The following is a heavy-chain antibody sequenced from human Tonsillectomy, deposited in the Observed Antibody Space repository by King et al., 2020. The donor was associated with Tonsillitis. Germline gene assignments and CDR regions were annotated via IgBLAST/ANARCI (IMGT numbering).Heavy chain of an antibody. CDR3: ARTAIGVPGNYFDY. J-gene: IGHJ4*02. D-gene: IGHD6-19*01. CDR2: INPNSGDT. Sequence: QLVQSGAEVKKPGASMKVSCKASGYTFTAYYIFWVRQAPGQGLEYMGSINPNSGDTKFAEKFQGRVTMTRDTSISTAYVELSGLRFDDTAIYYCARTAIGVPGNYFDYWGQGTLVTVSS. V-gene: IGHV1-2*02. CDR1: GYTFTAYY.